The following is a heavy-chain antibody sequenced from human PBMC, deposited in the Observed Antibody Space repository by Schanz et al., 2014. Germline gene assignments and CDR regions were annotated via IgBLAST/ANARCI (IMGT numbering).Heavy chain of an antibody. D-gene: IGHD4-4*01. J-gene: IGHJ5*02. CDR2: VRTKDNHYAT. Sequence: VHLVDSGGTLVQPGGSLRLSCVGSGFTFSASAIHWVRQASGKGLEWVGRVRTKDNHYATSYGASVSGRFTISRDDSKNTAYLQMNSLRTGDTAMYYCASYDNSGPYYLNHWGRGTLVTVSS. CDR1: GFTFSASA. CDR3: ASYDNSGPYYLNH. V-gene: IGHV3-73*01.